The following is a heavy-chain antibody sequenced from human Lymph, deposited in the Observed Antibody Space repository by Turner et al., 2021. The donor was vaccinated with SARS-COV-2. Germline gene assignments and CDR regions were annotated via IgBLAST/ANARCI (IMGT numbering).Heavy chain of an antibody. CDR2: IYSGGST. Sequence: ELQLVESGGGLVQPGGSLRLPCAASGLTVSSNYMTWVRQASGKGLEWVSVIYSGGSTYYADSVKGRFTISRHNSKNTLYLQMNSLRAEDTAVYYCARDLDTAGGMDVWGQGTTVTVSS. V-gene: IGHV3-53*04. J-gene: IGHJ6*02. CDR3: ARDLDTAGGMDV. CDR1: GLTVSSNY. D-gene: IGHD5-18*01.